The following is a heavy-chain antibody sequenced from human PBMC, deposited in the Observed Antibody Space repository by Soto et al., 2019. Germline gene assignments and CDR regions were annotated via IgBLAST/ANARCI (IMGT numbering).Heavy chain of an antibody. J-gene: IGHJ3*02. D-gene: IGHD3-10*01. Sequence: PGGSLRLSSAASGFTFSSYAMHWVRQAPGKGLEYVSAISSNGGSTYYANSVKGRFTISRDNSKNTLYLQMGSLRAEDMAVYYCARARWFGESHAFDIWGQGTMVTVSS. V-gene: IGHV3-64*01. CDR1: GFTFSSYA. CDR3: ARARWFGESHAFDI. CDR2: ISSNGGST.